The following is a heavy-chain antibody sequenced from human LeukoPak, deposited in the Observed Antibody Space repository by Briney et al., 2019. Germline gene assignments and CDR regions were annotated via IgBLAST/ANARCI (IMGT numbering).Heavy chain of an antibody. CDR1: GFTFNNYA. CDR3: AKDLYYDSSGYYSETIFDY. Sequence: GGSLRLSCAASGFTFNNYAMTWVRQAPGKGLEWVSTISTSGDSTYYADSVKGRFTISRDNSKNTLYLQMNSLRAEDTAVYYCAKDLYYDSSGYYSETIFDYWGQGTLVTVSS. J-gene: IGHJ4*02. D-gene: IGHD3-22*01. CDR2: ISTSGDST. V-gene: IGHV3-23*01.